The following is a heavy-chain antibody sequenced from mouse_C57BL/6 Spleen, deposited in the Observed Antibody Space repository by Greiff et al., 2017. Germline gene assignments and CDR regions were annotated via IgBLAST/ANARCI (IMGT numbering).Heavy chain of an antibody. Sequence: VQLKESGAELVRPGSSVKMSCKTSGYTFTSYGLNWVKQRPGQGLEWIGYIDIGHGYTEYNEKFKGKATLTSDTSSRPAYMQRSSLTSEDSSIYFCARSSYCDGSSPWFAYWGQGTLVTVSA. V-gene: IGHV1-58*01. D-gene: IGHD1-1*01. CDR1: GYTFTSYG. CDR2: IDIGHGYT. CDR3: ARSSYCDGSSPWFAY. J-gene: IGHJ3*01.